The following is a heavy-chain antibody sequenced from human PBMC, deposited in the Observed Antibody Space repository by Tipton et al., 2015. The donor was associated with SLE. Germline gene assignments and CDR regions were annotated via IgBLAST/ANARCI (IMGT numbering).Heavy chain of an antibody. CDR3: GKTVGATTAFDI. J-gene: IGHJ3*02. Sequence: QLVQSGAEVKKPGASVKVSCKASGYTFTSYGTNWVRQAPGQGLEWMGWISAYNGNTSYAQKLQGRVTMTTDTSTSTAYMELRSLRSDDTAVYYCGKTVGATTAFDIWGQGTMVTVSS. D-gene: IGHD1-26*01. V-gene: IGHV1-18*01. CDR2: ISAYNGNT. CDR1: GYTFTSYG.